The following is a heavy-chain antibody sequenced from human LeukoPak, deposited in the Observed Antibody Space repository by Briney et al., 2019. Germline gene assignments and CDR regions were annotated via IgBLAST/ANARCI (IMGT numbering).Heavy chain of an antibody. CDR1: GYTFTGYY. J-gene: IGHJ6*03. Sequence: ASVKVSCKASGYTFTGYYMHWVRQAPGQGLEWMGWINPNSGGTNYAQKFQGRVTMTRDTSISTAYMELSRLRSDDTAVYYCAREVEMATITNYYYYYMGVWGKGTTVTISS. D-gene: IGHD5-24*01. CDR2: INPNSGGT. CDR3: AREVEMATITNYYYYYMGV. V-gene: IGHV1-2*02.